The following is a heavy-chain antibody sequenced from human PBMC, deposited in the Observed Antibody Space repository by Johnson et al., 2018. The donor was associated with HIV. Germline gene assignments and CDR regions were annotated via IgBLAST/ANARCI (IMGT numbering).Heavy chain of an antibody. CDR2: INSDGSST. CDR3: ARVSRSSPAFDAFDI. Sequence: QVQLVESGGGVVQPGGSLRLSCAASGFTFSSYGMHWVRHAPGKGLAWVSRINSDGSSTSYADSVKGRFTISRDNSKNTLYLQMNSLRAEDTAVYYCARVSRSSPAFDAFDIWGQGTLVTVSS. V-gene: IGHV3-NL1*01. D-gene: IGHD6-6*01. CDR1: GFTFSSYG. J-gene: IGHJ3*02.